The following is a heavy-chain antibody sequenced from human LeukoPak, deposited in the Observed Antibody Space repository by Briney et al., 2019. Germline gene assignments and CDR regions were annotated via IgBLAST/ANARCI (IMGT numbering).Heavy chain of an antibody. J-gene: IGHJ4*02. Sequence: SGTLSLTCTVSGASTIGPKWWNWVRLSPGKGMEWIGEIFHTGSTHYNPSPKSRVTISVDTSKNQFSLILTSVTDADTAVYYCATSSGWYRYDSWGQGTLVTVSS. CDR3: ATSSGWYRYDS. CDR1: GASTIGPKW. V-gene: IGHV4-4*02. D-gene: IGHD6-19*01. CDR2: IFHTGST.